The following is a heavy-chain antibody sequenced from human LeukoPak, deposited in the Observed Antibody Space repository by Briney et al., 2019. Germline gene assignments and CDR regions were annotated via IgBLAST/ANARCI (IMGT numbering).Heavy chain of an antibody. CDR2: IRSSGDDI. CDR1: GFIFRDYT. D-gene: IGHD6-6*01. J-gene: IGHJ4*02. V-gene: IGHV3-23*01. CDR3: AKLEYSSPRGPFDY. Sequence: GGSLRLSCAASGFIFRDYTMTWVRQAPGKGLEWVSHIRSSGDDIRYADSVKGRFTISRDNSKNTLYLQMNSLRAEDTAVYYCAKLEYSSPRGPFDYWGQGTLVTVSS.